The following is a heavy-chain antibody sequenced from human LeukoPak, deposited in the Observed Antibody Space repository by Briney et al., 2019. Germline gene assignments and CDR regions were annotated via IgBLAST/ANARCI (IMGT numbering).Heavy chain of an antibody. Sequence: SETLSLTCTVSGGSISISIYSWGWIRQPPGKGLEWIGSIYYSGSTDYNPSLKSRVTISVDTSKNQSSLQLSSVTAADTAVYYCARDAGYCSGGSCYPHYMDVWGKGTTVTVSS. CDR2: IYYSGST. CDR1: GGSISISIYS. CDR3: ARDAGYCSGGSCYPHYMDV. J-gene: IGHJ6*03. V-gene: IGHV4-39*07. D-gene: IGHD2-15*01.